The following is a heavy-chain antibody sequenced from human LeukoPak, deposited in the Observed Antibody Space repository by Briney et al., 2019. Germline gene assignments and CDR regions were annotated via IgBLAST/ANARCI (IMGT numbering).Heavy chain of an antibody. CDR3: ARLSVYCSSTSCPPYYYYGMDV. D-gene: IGHD2-2*01. V-gene: IGHV3-21*01. J-gene: IGHJ6*02. CDR2: ISSSSGYI. CDR1: GFTFSSYS. Sequence: GGSLRLSCAASGFTFSSYSMNWVRQAPVKVWECVSSISSSSGYIYYADSVKGRFTISRDNAKNSLYLQMNSLRAEDTAVYYCARLSVYCSSTSCPPYYYYGMDVWGQGTTVTVSS.